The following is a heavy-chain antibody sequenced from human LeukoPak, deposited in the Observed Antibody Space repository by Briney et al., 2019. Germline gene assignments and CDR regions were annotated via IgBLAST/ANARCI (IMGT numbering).Heavy chain of an antibody. J-gene: IGHJ4*02. CDR3: ARDRAGQLDY. V-gene: IGHV1-3*01. D-gene: IGHD1-1*01. CDR1: GYTFTGYY. Sequence: ASVKVSCKASGYTFTGYYMHWVRQAPGHRLEWMGWINADNGNTKYSQRFQGRTTITRDTSASTAYMELSGLRSEDTAVYFCARDRAGQLDYWGQGTLVTVSS. CDR2: INADNGNT.